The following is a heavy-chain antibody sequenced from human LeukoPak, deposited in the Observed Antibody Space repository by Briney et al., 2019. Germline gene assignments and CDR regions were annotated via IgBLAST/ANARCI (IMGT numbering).Heavy chain of an antibody. CDR1: GFTFSSYA. V-gene: IGHV3-23*01. CDR2: ISGSGGST. J-gene: IGHJ4*02. D-gene: IGHD5-24*01. Sequence: GGSLRLSCAASGFTFSSYAMSWVRQAPGKELEWVSAISGSGGSTYYADSVKGRFTISRDNSKNTLYLQMNSLRAEDTAVYYCAKDVGGYNYFDYWGQGTLVTVSS. CDR3: AKDVGGYNYFDY.